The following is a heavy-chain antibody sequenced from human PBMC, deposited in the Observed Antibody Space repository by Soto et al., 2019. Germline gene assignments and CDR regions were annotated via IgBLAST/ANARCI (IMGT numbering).Heavy chain of an antibody. CDR3: EKGNWRPKDGMDV. J-gene: IGHJ6*02. CDR2: ISGSGGST. V-gene: IGHV3-23*01. CDR1: GFTFSSYA. Sequence: EVQLLESGGGLVQPGGSLRLSCAASGFTFSSYAMSCVRQAQGKGLEWVSAISGSGGSTYYADSVKGRSTISRNNPENSLYLKMNSLRAEDTAVYYCEKGNWRPKDGMDVWGQGTTVTVSS. D-gene: IGHD1-1*01.